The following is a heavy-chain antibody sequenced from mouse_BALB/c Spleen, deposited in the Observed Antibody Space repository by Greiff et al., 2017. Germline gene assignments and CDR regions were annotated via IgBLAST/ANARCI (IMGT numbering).Heavy chain of an antibody. CDR1: GYTFTDYY. Sequence: VQLQQSGAELARPGASVKLSCKASGYTFTDYYINWVKQRTGQGLEWIGEIYPGSGNTYYNEKFKGKATLTADKSSSTAYMQLSSLTSEDSAVYFCAREDLRRGFAYWGQGTLVTVSA. J-gene: IGHJ3*01. CDR3: AREDLRRGFAY. V-gene: IGHV1-77*01. CDR2: IYPGSGNT. D-gene: IGHD2-12*01.